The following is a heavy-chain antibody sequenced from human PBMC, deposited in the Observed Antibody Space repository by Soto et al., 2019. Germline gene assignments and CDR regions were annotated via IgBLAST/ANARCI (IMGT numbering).Heavy chain of an antibody. CDR3: ARFGYSTNIGIDY. CDR2: IYYSGST. V-gene: IGHV4-31*03. CDR1: GGCISSGGYY. D-gene: IGHD3-22*01. J-gene: IGHJ4*02. Sequence: QVQLQESGPGLVKPSQTLSLTCTVSGGCISSGGYYWSWIRQHPGKGLEWIGYIYYSGSTYYNPALKSRVTLSVDTSKNQFSLKLCSVTAVDTAVYYCARFGYSTNIGIDYWGQGTLVTISS.